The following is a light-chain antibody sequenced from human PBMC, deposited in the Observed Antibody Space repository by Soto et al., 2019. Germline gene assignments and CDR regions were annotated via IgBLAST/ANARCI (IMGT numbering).Light chain of an antibody. CDR3: SSYTNSGTLV. CDR1: NSDIGAYNY. Sequence: QSALTQPASVSGSPGQSITISCTGTNSDIGAYNYVSWYQQHPGKAPKLMIYEVSNRPSGFSDRFSGSKSGNTASLTISGLQADDEADDYCSSYTNSGTLVFGTGTKLTVL. CDR2: EVS. V-gene: IGLV2-14*01. J-gene: IGLJ1*01.